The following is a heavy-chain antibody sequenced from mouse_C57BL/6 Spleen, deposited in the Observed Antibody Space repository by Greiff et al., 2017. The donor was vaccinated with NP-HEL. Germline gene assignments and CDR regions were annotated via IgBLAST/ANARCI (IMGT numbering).Heavy chain of an antibody. CDR3: ARGEYYSSSPWFAY. CDR2: ISYSGST. J-gene: IGHJ3*01. D-gene: IGHD1-1*01. CDR1: GYSITSGYD. Sequence: VQLQQSGPGMVKPSQSLSLTCTVTGYSITSGYDWHWIRHFPGNKLEWMGYISYSGSTNYNPSLKSRISITHDTSKNHFFLKLNSVTTEDTATYYCARGEYYSSSPWFAYWGQGTLVTVSA. V-gene: IGHV3-1*01.